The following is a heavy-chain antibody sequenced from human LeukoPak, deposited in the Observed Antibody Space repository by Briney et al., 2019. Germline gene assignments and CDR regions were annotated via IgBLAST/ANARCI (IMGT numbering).Heavy chain of an antibody. V-gene: IGHV1-2*02. CDR2: INPNSGGT. CDR3: ATYCSGGSCYSSDY. J-gene: IGHJ4*02. Sequence: ASVKVSCKASGYTFTGYYMHWVRQAPGQGLEWMGWINPNSGGTNYAQKFQGRVTMTRDTSISTAYMELSRLRSDDTAVYYCATYCSGGSCYSSDYWGQGTLVTVSS. CDR1: GYTFTGYY. D-gene: IGHD2-15*01.